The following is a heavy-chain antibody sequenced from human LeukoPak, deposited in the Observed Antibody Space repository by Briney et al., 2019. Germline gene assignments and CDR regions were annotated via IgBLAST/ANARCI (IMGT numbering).Heavy chain of an antibody. V-gene: IGHV4-61*02. CDR2: IYTSGST. D-gene: IGHD3-3*01. J-gene: IGHJ5*02. CDR3: ARYTIFGVS. Sequence: SETLSLTCTVSGGSISNLDYYWTWIRQPAGKGLEWIGRIYTSGSTNYNPSLKSRVTISVDTSKNQFSLKLSSVTAADTAVYYCARYTIFGVSWGQGTLVTVSS. CDR1: GGSISNLDYY.